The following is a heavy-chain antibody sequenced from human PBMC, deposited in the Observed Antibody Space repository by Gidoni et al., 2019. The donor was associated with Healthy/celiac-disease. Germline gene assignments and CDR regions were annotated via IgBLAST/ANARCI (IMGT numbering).Heavy chain of an antibody. D-gene: IGHD3-3*01. CDR1: GFTFSSYA. Sequence: EVQLLESGGGLVQPGGSLRLSCAASGFTFSSYAMGWVRQAPGQGLEWVSAISGSGGSTYYADSVKGRFTISRDNSKNTLYLQMNSLRAEDTAVYYCARRRPYYDFWSGPDYWGQGTLVTVSS. V-gene: IGHV3-23*01. J-gene: IGHJ4*02. CDR2: ISGSGGST. CDR3: ARRRPYYDFWSGPDY.